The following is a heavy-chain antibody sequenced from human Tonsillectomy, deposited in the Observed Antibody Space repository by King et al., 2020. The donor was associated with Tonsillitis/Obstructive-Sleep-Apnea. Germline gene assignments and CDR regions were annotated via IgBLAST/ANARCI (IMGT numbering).Heavy chain of an antibody. CDR2: ISSYNGNT. Sequence: VQLVQSGAEVKKPGASVKVSCNASGYTFTSYYINWVRQAPGQGLEWMGWISSYNGNTDYAQTFQGRVTMTTDTSTSTAYMELRSLRSDDTAVYYCARSYCGGDCPGDAFDIWGQGTMVTVSS. CDR1: GYTFTSYY. D-gene: IGHD2-21*01. V-gene: IGHV1-18*01. CDR3: ARSYCGGDCPGDAFDI. J-gene: IGHJ3*02.